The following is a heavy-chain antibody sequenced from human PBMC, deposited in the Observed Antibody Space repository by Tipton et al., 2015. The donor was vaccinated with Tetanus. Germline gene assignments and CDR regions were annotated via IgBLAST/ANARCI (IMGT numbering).Heavy chain of an antibody. CDR3: ASGSTLDY. CDR2: ISSTSSYI. J-gene: IGHJ4*02. CDR1: GFVFSSYT. D-gene: IGHD6-25*01. V-gene: IGHV3-21*01. Sequence: SLRLSCAVSGFVFSSYTVNWVRQAPGKGLEWVASISSTSSYIYYADSVKGRFTISRDNAKNSVYLQMSSLRGDDTAVYYCASGSTLDYWGQGALVTVSS.